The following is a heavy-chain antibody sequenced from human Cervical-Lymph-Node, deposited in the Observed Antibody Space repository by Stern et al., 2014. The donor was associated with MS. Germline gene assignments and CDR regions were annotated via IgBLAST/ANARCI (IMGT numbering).Heavy chain of an antibody. Sequence: QVQLVQSGAEVKKPGSSVKVSCEASGGSFSDYALSWVRQAPGQGLEWMGGILPIFGIANYAQKFQGRRTTTTDKFTRPLHMERRSLRSEDTAVYYCARTYYYGTGTYSYHYSGMDVWGQGTTVTVSS. CDR1: GGSFSDYA. V-gene: IGHV1-69*05. CDR3: ARTYYYGTGTYSYHYSGMDV. CDR2: ILPIFGIA. D-gene: IGHD3-10*01. J-gene: IGHJ6*02.